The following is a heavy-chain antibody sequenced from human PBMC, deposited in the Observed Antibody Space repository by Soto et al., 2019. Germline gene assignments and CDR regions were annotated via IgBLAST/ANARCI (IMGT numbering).Heavy chain of an antibody. CDR1: GYTFTSYG. Sequence: QVQLVQSGAEVKKPGASVKVSCKASGYTFTSYGISWVRQAPGQGLEWMGWISAYNGNTKYAQKLQGRVPTTQDTSTRTAYMELRRLRSDDTAVYYCARDLGGSYHAPVDYWGQGTLVTVSS. CDR3: ARDLGGSYHAPVDY. CDR2: ISAYNGNT. D-gene: IGHD1-26*01. J-gene: IGHJ4*02. V-gene: IGHV1-18*01.